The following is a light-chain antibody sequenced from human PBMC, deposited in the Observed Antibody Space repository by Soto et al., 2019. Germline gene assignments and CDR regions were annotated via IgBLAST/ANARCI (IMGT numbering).Light chain of an antibody. CDR1: QTVSKN. V-gene: IGKV3D-15*01. CDR2: DAS. J-gene: IGKJ4*01. Sequence: DTVLTQSPATLSVSPGGRATLSCRASQTVSKNLAWYQQKPGQPPRLLIFDASTRASGIPGRFSGSGSDTEFTLTINSLQSEDFAVYYCQQDNNWPLTFGGGTKVEIK. CDR3: QQDNNWPLT.